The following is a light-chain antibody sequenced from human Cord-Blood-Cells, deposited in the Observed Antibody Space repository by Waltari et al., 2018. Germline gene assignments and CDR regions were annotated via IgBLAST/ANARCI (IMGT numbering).Light chain of an antibody. V-gene: IGKV3-20*01. CDR2: GAS. J-gene: IGKJ2*01. Sequence: EIVLTQSPGTLSLSPGDIATLPCRASQSVSSSYLAWYQQKPGQAPRLLIYGASSRATGIPDRFSGSGSGTDFTLTISRLEPEDFAVYYCQQYGSSPPYTFGQGTKLEIK. CDR3: QQYGSSPPYT. CDR1: QSVSSSY.